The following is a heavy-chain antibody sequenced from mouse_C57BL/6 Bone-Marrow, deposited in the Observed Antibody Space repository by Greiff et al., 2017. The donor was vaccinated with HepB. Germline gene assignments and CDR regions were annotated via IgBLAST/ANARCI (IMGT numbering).Heavy chain of an antibody. Sequence: QVQLQQSGAELVRPGSSVKLSCKDSDFSFMASAMRWVKQRPGPGLEWIGSFTMYRDDNEYSENFKGKATLTANTSSSTAYMELSSLTSEDSAVYYCAREEVTTTEGCWGQGTTLTVSS. J-gene: IGHJ2*01. CDR3: AREEVTTTEGC. D-gene: IGHD3-3*01. V-gene: IGHV1-49*01. CDR1: DFSFMASA. CDR2: FTMYRDDN.